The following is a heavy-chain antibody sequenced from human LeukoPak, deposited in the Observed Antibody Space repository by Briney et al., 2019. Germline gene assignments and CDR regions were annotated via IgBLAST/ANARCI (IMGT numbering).Heavy chain of an antibody. D-gene: IGHD2-15*01. J-gene: IGHJ4*02. V-gene: IGHV3-23*01. CDR1: GFTFSTYA. CDR3: ARYCSGGNCYSGLVY. Sequence: GGSLRLSCAASGFTFSTYAMTWVRQAPGRGLEWVSTIRGSGGSTYYADSVKGRFTISRDISKSTVYLQMNNLRAEDTAVYYCARYCSGGNCYSGLVYWGQGTLVAVSS. CDR2: IRGSGGST.